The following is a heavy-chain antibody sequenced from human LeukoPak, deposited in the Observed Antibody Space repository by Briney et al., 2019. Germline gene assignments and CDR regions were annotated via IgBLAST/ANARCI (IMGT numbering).Heavy chain of an antibody. CDR3: ARVKGGRGYNWFDP. CDR2: IRYDGSNK. V-gene: IGHV3-30*02. J-gene: IGHJ5*02. Sequence: GGSLRLSCAASGFTFSSYGMHWVRQAPGKGLEWVAFIRYDGSNKYYADSVKGRFTISRDNAKNTLYLQMNSLRAEDTAVYYCARVKGGRGYNWFDPWGQGTLVTVSS. D-gene: IGHD1-26*01. CDR1: GFTFSSYG.